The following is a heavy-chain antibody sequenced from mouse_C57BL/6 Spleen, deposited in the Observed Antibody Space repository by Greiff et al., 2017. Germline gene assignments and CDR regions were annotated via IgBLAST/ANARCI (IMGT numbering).Heavy chain of an antibody. CDR3: ARGHYGNYGFAY. CDR1: GYSITSGYY. J-gene: IGHJ3*01. D-gene: IGHD2-1*01. CDR2: ISYDGSN. Sequence: EVKLMESGPGLVKPSQSLSLTCSVTGYSITSGYYWNWIRQFPGNKLEWMGYISYDGSNNYNPSLKNRISITRDTSKNQFFLKLNSVTTEDTATYYCARGHYGNYGFAYWGQGTLVTVSA. V-gene: IGHV3-6*01.